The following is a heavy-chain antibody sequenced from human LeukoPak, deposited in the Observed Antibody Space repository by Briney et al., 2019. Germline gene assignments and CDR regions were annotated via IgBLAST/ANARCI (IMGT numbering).Heavy chain of an antibody. V-gene: IGHV4-59*11. Sequence: SETLSLTCTVSGGSISSHYWTWIRQSPVKGLEWIGDISNSGSTSYNPSLKSRVTISIDTSKNQFSLKLSSVTAADTAIYYCARETSGTYYNPLGYMDVWGKGTTVTASS. CDR1: GGSISSHY. CDR2: ISNSGST. CDR3: ARETSGTYYNPLGYMDV. D-gene: IGHD3-10*01. J-gene: IGHJ6*03.